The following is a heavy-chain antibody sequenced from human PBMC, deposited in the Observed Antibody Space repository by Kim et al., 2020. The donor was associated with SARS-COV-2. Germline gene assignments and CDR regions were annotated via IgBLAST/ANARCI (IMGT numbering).Heavy chain of an antibody. Sequence: SETLSLTCAVSGGSISSSNWWSWVRQPPGKGLEWIGEIYHSGSTNYNPSLKSRVTISVDKSKNQFSLKLSSVTAADTAVYYCARRIVVVVPAAPASHFDYWGQGTLVTVSS. V-gene: IGHV4-4*02. CDR1: GGSISSSNW. CDR3: ARRIVVVVPAAPASHFDY. J-gene: IGHJ4*02. D-gene: IGHD2-2*01. CDR2: IYHSGST.